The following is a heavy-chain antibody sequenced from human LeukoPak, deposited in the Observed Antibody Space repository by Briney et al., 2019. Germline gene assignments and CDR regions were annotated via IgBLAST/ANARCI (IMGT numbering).Heavy chain of an antibody. CDR2: FSGSGGST. CDR1: GFTFSGYA. V-gene: IGHV3-23*01. D-gene: IGHD3-10*01. Sequence: QAAGSLCLSCTASGFTFSGYAMSWVRQPPGKGLEWVATFSGSGGSTYYADSVKGRFTISRDNSKNTLYLQMNSLRAEDTAVYYCAKSVRWFGELGGLFDYWGQGTLVTVSS. J-gene: IGHJ4*02. CDR3: AKSVRWFGELGGLFDY.